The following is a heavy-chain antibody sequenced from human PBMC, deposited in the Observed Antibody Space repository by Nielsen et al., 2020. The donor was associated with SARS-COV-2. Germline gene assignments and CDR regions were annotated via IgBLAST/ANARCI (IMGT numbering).Heavy chain of an antibody. CDR2: IYYSGST. Sequence: SETLSLTCTVSGGSISSSSYYWGWIRQPPGKGLEWIGSIYYSGSTYYNPSLKSRVTISVDTSKNQFSLKLSSVTAADTAVYYCARGDTRDAFDIWGQGTMVTVSS. D-gene: IGHD2-21*01. V-gene: IGHV4-39*01. J-gene: IGHJ3*02. CDR1: GGSISSSSYY. CDR3: ARGDTRDAFDI.